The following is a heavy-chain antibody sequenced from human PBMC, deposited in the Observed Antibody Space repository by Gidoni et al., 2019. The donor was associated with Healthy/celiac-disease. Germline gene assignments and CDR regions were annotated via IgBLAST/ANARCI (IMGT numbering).Heavy chain of an antibody. Sequence: EVQLVESGGVVVQPGGSLRLSCAASGFTFDDYTMHWVRRAPGKGLEWVSLISWDGGSTYYADSVKGRFTISRDNSKNSLYLQMNSLRTEDTALYYCAKGEEGSYNYHYGMDVWGQGTTVTVSS. CDR2: ISWDGGST. CDR1: GFTFDDYT. J-gene: IGHJ6*02. D-gene: IGHD5-18*01. CDR3: AKGEEGSYNYHYGMDV. V-gene: IGHV3-43*01.